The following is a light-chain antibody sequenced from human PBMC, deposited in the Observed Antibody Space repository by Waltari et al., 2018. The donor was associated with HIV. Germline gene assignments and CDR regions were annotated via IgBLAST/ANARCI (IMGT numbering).Light chain of an antibody. V-gene: IGLV10-54*01. CDR1: STKVGNHG. CDR2: RNN. Sequence: QPGLPHPPPVPKDLSQTATLPCLGTSTKVGNHGPPWLQQHQGHPPKLLSYRNNNRPSGISERLSASRSGNTASLTITGLQPEDEADYYCSAWDSSLSVWVFGGGTKLTVL. J-gene: IGLJ3*02. CDR3: SAWDSSLSVWV.